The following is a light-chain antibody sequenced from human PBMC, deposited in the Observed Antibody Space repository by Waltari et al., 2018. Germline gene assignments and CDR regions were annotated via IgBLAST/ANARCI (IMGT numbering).Light chain of an antibody. J-gene: IGLJ1*01. CDR1: SSDVGGYNY. CDR3: SSYAGSNTDV. V-gene: IGLV2-8*01. Sequence: QSALTQPPSASGSPGQSVTISCPGTSSDVGGYNYVSWYQQHPGKAPKLMIYEVSKRPSGVPDRFSGSKSGNTASLTVSGLQTEDEADYYCSSYAGSNTDVFGTGTKVTVL. CDR2: EVS.